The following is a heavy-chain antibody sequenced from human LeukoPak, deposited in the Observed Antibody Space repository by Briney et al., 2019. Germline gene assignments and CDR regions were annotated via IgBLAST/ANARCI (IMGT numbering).Heavy chain of an antibody. CDR2: ISSSGGST. V-gene: IGHV3-23*01. CDR1: GFIFSTYT. CDR3: AKAAVYHDSCPDS. J-gene: IGHJ4*02. D-gene: IGHD5/OR15-5a*01. Sequence: GGSLRLSCAASGFIFSTYTMNWVRQAPGKGLEWVSSISSSGGSTYYADSVKGRFTISRDNSKNTLYLQMISLRAEDTAVYYCAKAAVYHDSCPDSWGQGTLVTVSS.